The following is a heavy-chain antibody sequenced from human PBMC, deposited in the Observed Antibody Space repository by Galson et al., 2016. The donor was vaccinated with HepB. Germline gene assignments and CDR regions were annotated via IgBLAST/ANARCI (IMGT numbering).Heavy chain of an antibody. CDR3: ARDRGSSWFAQFEY. CDR1: GDTFSNYA. J-gene: IGHJ4*02. V-gene: IGHV1-69*06. Sequence: SVKVSCKASGDTFSNYAISWVRQAPGQGLEWMGGIIPVFGTANYAQKFQGRVTITADTSTSTAYMELNSLRSEDTAVYYCARDRGSSWFAQFEYWGQRTLLTVSS. D-gene: IGHD6-13*01. CDR2: IIPVFGTA.